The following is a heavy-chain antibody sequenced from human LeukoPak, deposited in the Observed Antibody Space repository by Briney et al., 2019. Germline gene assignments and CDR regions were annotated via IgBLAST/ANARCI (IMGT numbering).Heavy chain of an antibody. V-gene: IGHV1-69*05. CDR3: ARVIKGLGSYIDY. CDR1: GGTFISYA. D-gene: IGHD3-10*01. CDR2: IIPIFGTA. J-gene: IGHJ4*02. Sequence: EASVXXSCKASGGTFISYAISWVRQAPGQGLEWMGRIIPIFGTANYAQKFQGRVTITTDKSTSTAYMELSSLRSEDTAVYYCARVIKGLGSYIDYWGQGTLVAVSS.